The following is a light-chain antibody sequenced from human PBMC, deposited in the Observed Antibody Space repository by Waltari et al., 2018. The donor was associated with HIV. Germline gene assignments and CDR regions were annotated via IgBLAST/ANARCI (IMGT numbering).Light chain of an antibody. CDR2: AAS. V-gene: IGKV1-6*01. CDR3: LQDSIYPWT. CDR1: QGIGND. J-gene: IGKJ1*01. Sequence: GDRVSITCRASQGIGNDLGWYQQKPGKAPNLLIFAASKLQDGVPPRFSGSGSGTDFTLTISSLQPEDFATYYCLQDSIYPWTFGQGTRVEVK.